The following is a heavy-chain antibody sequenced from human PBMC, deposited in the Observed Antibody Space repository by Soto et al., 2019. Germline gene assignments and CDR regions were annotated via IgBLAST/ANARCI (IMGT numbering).Heavy chain of an antibody. J-gene: IGHJ6*02. Sequence: GGSLRLSCAASGFTFSSYWMHWVRQAPGKGLVWVSRINSDGSSTSYADSVKGRFTISRDNAKNTLYLQMNSLRAEDTAVYYCARSRPHGPGMDVWGQGTTVTVSS. CDR1: GFTFSSYW. V-gene: IGHV3-74*01. CDR2: INSDGSST. CDR3: ARSRPHGPGMDV.